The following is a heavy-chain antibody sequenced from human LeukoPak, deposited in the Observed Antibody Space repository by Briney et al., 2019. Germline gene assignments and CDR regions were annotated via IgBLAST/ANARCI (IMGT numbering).Heavy chain of an antibody. J-gene: IGHJ4*02. D-gene: IGHD3-10*01. CDR3: ARSRRQNYGSGLFDY. CDR1: GGSINSFY. CDR2: IYSSGST. Sequence: SETLSLTCTVSGGSINSFYWTWIRQPAGKGLEWIGRIYSSGSTNFNPSLKSRVTMSVDTSKDQFSLKLSSVTAADTAVYYCARSRRQNYGSGLFDYWGQGTLVTVSS. V-gene: IGHV4-4*07.